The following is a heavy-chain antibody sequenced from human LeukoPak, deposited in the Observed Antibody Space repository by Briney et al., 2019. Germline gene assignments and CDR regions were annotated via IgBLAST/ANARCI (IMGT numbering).Heavy chain of an antibody. CDR2: FNGDGGMT. CDR1: GFTFSGNW. V-gene: IGHV3-74*01. Sequence: GGSLRLSCAASGFTFSGNWMHWVGQAPWRGLVWVSRFNGDGGMTNYADSVKGRFTISRDNAKNTLYLQMNSLTAEDTAVYYCARVSGYSGYFYGMDVWGQGTTVTVSS. CDR3: ARVSGYSGYFYGMDV. D-gene: IGHD5-12*01. J-gene: IGHJ6*01.